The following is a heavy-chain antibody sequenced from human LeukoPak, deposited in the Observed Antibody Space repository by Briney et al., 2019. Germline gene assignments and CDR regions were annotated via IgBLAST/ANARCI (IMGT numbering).Heavy chain of an antibody. CDR3: ARHSAGYTTFFDY. D-gene: IGHD5-24*01. J-gene: IGHJ4*02. Sequence: GGSLRLSCAASGFTLSYYWMTWVRRAPGKGLEWVANIMQDGSEKYYVDSVRGRFTISRDNAKNSLYLQMNSLRAEDTAVYYCARHSAGYTTFFDYWGQGTLVTVSS. CDR2: IMQDGSEK. CDR1: GFTLSYYW. V-gene: IGHV3-7*04.